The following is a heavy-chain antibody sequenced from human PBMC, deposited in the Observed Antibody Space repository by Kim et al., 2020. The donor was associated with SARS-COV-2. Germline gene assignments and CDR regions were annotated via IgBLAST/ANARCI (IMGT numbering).Heavy chain of an antibody. CDR1: GYSFRDHG. J-gene: IGHJ6*02. D-gene: IGHD3-10*01. V-gene: IGHV3-30*18. CDR3: AKDQGGFYYGSGSYNGMDV. CDR2: ILHDGSNE. Sequence: GGSLRLSCAASGYSFRDHGMHWVRQAPGKGLEWVAGILHDGSNEYYADSVKGRFTISRDNSKNTVYLQMNSLRAEDTAVYYCAKDQGGFYYGSGSYNGMDVWGQGTTVTVSS.